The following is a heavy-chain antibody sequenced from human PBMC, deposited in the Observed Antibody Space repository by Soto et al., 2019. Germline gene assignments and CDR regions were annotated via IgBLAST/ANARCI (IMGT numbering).Heavy chain of an antibody. CDR3: ARDTMVRGVHWCDP. J-gene: IGHJ5*02. D-gene: IGHD3-10*01. CDR2: IYYSGST. Sequence: PSETLSLTCAVYGWSFSGYYWSLIRQPPGKGLEWIGYIYYSGSTNYNPSLKSRVTISVDTSKNQFSLKLSSVTAADTAVYYCARDTMVRGVHWCDPWGQGTLVTVS. CDR1: GWSFSGYY. V-gene: IGHV4-59*08.